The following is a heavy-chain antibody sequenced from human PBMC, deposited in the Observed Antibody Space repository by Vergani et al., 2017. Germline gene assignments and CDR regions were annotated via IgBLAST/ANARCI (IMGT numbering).Heavy chain of an antibody. D-gene: IGHD3-16*01. CDR1: GDTVSSNSAT. Sequence: QVQLQQSGPGLVKPSQTLSLTCAISGDTVSSNSATWDLLRQSPSRGLEWLGRTYYRSKWYNDYAVSAKSRRTINPDTSKNLFSLHLNSVTPEDTAVYYCARGYDGGIDYWGQGTLVTVSS. V-gene: IGHV6-1*01. CDR3: ARGYDGGIDY. J-gene: IGHJ4*02. CDR2: TYYRSKWYN.